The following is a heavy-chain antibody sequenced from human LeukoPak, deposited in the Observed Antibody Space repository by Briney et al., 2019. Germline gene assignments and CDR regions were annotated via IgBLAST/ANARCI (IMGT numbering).Heavy chain of an antibody. CDR3: ARGETYESGLAPVNWFDP. V-gene: IGHV4-34*01. D-gene: IGHD3-3*01. J-gene: IGHJ5*02. Sequence: PSETLSLTCAVYGGSFSGYYWSWIRQPPGKGLEWIGEINHSGSTNYNPSLKSRVTISVDTSKNQFSLKLSSVTAADTAVYYCARGETYESGLAPVNWFDPWGQGTLVTVSS. CDR2: INHSGST. CDR1: GGSFSGYY.